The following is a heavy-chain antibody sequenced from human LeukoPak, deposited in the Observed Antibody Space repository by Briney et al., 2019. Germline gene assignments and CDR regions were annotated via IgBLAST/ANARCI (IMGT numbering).Heavy chain of an antibody. CDR1: GFTFSSYA. CDR3: ARKLPYFDY. CDR2: ISYDGSNK. Sequence: GGSLRLSCAASGFTFSSYAMSWVRQAPGEGLEWVAVISYDGSNKYYADSVKGRFTISRDNSKNTLYLQMNSLRAEDTAVYYCARKLPYFDYWGQGTLVTVSS. D-gene: IGHD1-7*01. J-gene: IGHJ4*02. V-gene: IGHV3-30-3*01.